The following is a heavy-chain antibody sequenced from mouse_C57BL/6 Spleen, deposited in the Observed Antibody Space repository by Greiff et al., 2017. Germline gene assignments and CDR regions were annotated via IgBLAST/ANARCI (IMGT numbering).Heavy chain of an antibody. V-gene: IGHV6-6*01. Sequence: EVKVIESGGGLVQPGGSMKLSCAASGFTFSDAWMDWVRQSPEKGLEWVAEIRNKANNHATYYAESVKGRFTISRDDSKSSVYLQMNSLGAEDTGIYYCTGGNYDRFAYWGQGTLVTVSA. CDR1: GFTFSDAW. D-gene: IGHD2-1*01. CDR2: IRNKANNHAT. CDR3: TGGNYDRFAY. J-gene: IGHJ3*01.